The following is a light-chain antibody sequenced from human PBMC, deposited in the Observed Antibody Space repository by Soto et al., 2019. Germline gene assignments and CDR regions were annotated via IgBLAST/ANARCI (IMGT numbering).Light chain of an antibody. Sequence: DVVMTQSPLSLPVTLGQPASISCRASRSLIYTDGNTYLNWCHQRPGQSPRRLFSKVSNRDSGVPDRFSGSGSGTDFTLKISRVEAEDVGLYYCMQGTHWPYTFGQGTKLEI. CDR3: MQGTHWPYT. J-gene: IGKJ2*01. V-gene: IGKV2-30*01. CDR2: KVS. CDR1: RSLIYTDGNTY.